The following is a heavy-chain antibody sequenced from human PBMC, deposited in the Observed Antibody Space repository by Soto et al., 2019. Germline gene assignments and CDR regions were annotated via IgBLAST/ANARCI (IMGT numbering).Heavy chain of an antibody. CDR1: GFNFGNFG. Sequence: LILSCVASGFNFGNFGMHWVRQAPGKGLEWLTVISNDENIKQDSVRGRLAIARDNSKNTLYLHLTSLRAEDTAIYYCARGLRGVLDYWSQGTLVTVSS. D-gene: IGHD5-12*01. CDR3: ARGLRGVLDY. V-gene: IGHV3-33*01. CDR2: ISNDENIK. J-gene: IGHJ4*02.